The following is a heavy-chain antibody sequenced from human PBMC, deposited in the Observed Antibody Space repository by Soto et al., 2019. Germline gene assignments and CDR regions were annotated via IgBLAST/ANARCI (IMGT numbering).Heavy chain of an antibody. CDR1: GFTFSAHY. CDR2: SRNKASSYTT. CDR3: VRSTAYYETSGNYRFYLHF. Sequence: GGSLRLSCVVSGFTFSAHYMEWVRQAPGKGLEWIGRSRNKASSYTTEYAASVKGRFSISREDADNSLYLQMNSLKTEDTALYYCVRSTAYYETSGNYRFYLHFWGQGTLVTVSS. D-gene: IGHD3-22*01. J-gene: IGHJ4*02. V-gene: IGHV3-72*01.